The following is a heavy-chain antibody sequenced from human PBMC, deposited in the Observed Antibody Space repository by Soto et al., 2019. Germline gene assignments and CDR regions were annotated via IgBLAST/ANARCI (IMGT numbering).Heavy chain of an antibody. CDR2: ISCDGSNK. J-gene: IGHJ4*02. Sequence: GGSLRLSCAASGFTFSSYSMHWVRQAPGKGLEWVAVISCDGSNKCYADSVKGRFTISRDNAKNTLYLQMNSLRAEDTAVYYCARDLVGILTCYSPFGYWGQGTLVTVSS. D-gene: IGHD3-9*01. CDR1: GFTFSSYS. CDR3: ARDLVGILTCYSPFGY. V-gene: IGHV3-30-3*01.